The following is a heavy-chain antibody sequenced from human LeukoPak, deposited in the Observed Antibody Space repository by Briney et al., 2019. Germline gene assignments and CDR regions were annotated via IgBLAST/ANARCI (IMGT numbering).Heavy chain of an antibody. CDR1: GFTFSNYA. J-gene: IGHJ4*02. CDR2: ISAGGGNT. Sequence: GGSLRLSCAASGFTFSNYAMTWVRQAPGKGLEWVAAISAGGGNTYYADFVKGQLIVSRDNSKNTLYLQMNGLRAEDTALYYCAKDRSAIITWSDYWGQGTLVTVSS. CDR3: AKDRSAIITWSDY. V-gene: IGHV3-23*01. D-gene: IGHD3-22*01.